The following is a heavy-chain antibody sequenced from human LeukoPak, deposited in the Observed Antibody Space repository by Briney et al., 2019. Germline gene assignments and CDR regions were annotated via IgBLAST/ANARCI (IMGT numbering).Heavy chain of an antibody. D-gene: IGHD1-7*01. CDR3: ARWGELTGVGN. Sequence: ASVKVSCKASGYTFTGFFMNWVRQAPGQGLEGMGRINPNSGDTSYAQKFQGRVTMTRDTSITTAYMDLSSLTSDDTAMYYCARWGELTGVGNWGQGTLVTVSS. V-gene: IGHV1-2*02. CDR2: INPNSGDT. J-gene: IGHJ4*02. CDR1: GYTFTGFF.